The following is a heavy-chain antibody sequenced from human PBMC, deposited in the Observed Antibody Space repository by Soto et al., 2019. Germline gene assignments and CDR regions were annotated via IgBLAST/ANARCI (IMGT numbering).Heavy chain of an antibody. V-gene: IGHV1-24*01. J-gene: IGHJ6*02. Sequence: QVQLVQSGAEVKKPGASVKVSCKVSGYTLTELSMHWVRQAPGKGLEWMGGFDPEDGETIYAQKYQGRVTMTEDTSTDTAYMELSSLRSEHTAVYYCATTPKRFLRGANYYYYGMDVWGQGTTVTVSS. D-gene: IGHD3-10*01. CDR2: FDPEDGET. CDR3: ATTPKRFLRGANYYYYGMDV. CDR1: GYTLTELS.